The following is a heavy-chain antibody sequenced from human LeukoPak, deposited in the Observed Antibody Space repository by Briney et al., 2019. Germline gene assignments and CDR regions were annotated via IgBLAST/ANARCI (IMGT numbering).Heavy chain of an antibody. D-gene: IGHD2-2*01. CDR3: ARAPPYCSSTSCLRNWFDP. V-gene: IGHV1-2*02. CDR2: INPNSGGT. J-gene: IGHJ5*02. CDR1: GYTFTDYF. Sequence: ASVKVSCKASGYTFTDYFLHWVRQAPGQGLEWLGWINPNSGGTNYAQKFQGRVTMTRDTSISTAYMELSRLRSDDTAVYYCARAPPYCSSTSCLRNWFDPWGQGTLVTVSS.